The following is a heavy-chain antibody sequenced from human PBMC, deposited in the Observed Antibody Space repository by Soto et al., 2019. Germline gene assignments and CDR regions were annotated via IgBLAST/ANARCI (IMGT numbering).Heavy chain of an antibody. V-gene: IGHV3-66*01. D-gene: IGHD3-16*02. J-gene: IGHJ4*02. CDR3: ASGNYDYIWGSYRYSLRLDY. CDR1: GFTVSSNY. Sequence: EVQLVESGGGLVQPGGSLRLSCAASGFTVSSNYMSWVRQAPGKGLEWVSVIYSGGSTYYADSVKGRFTISRDNSKNTLYLQMNSLRAEDTAVYYCASGNYDYIWGSYRYSLRLDYWGQGTLVPVSS. CDR2: IYSGGST.